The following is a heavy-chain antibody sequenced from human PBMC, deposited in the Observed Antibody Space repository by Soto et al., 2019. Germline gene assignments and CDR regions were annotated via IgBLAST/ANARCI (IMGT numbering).Heavy chain of an antibody. V-gene: IGHV3-48*02. CDR1: GFTFSSYS. D-gene: IGHD2-2*01. CDR3: ARAPFEDVVVPAGWFDP. CDR2: LSSSSRTI. J-gene: IGHJ5*02. Sequence: EVQLVESGGGLVQPGGSLRLSCAASGFTFSSYSMNWVRQAPGKGLEGVSYLSSSSRTIYYADSVKGRFTISRDNAKNSLYLQINSLRDEDTAVYYCARAPFEDVVVPAGWFDPWGQGTLVTVSS.